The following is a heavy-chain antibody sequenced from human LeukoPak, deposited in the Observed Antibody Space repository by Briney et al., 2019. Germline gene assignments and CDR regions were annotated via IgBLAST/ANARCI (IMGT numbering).Heavy chain of an antibody. V-gene: IGHV3-21*01. CDR1: GFTSSAYS. D-gene: IGHD3-22*01. CDR2: ISSSSSYI. CDR3: ARDRDYYDSSGRMNAFHI. Sequence: GGSLRLSCASSGFTSSAYSMNWVRQAPGKGLEWVSSISSSSSYIYYADSVKGRFTISRDNAKNSLYLQMNSLRAEDTAVFYCARDRDYYDSSGRMNAFHIWGQGTMVTVSS. J-gene: IGHJ3*02.